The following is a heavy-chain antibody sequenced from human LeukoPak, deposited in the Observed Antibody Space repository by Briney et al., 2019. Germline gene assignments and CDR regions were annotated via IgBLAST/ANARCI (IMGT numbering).Heavy chain of an antibody. J-gene: IGHJ2*01. CDR1: GGSITNGGYS. Sequence: PSQTLPLTCAVSGGSITNGGYSWSWIRQPPGKGLEWIGYISHTGSTYYKPSLKSRVTISVDRSKNQFSLKLTSVTAADTAVYYCARYSSTWPYWYLDLWGRGTLVTVSS. CDR3: ARYSSTWPYWYLDL. D-gene: IGHD6-13*01. CDR2: ISHTGST. V-gene: IGHV4-30-2*01.